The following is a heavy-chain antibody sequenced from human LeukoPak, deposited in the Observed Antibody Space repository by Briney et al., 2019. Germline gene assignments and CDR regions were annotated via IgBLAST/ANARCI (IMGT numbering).Heavy chain of an antibody. CDR3: VRESTFSGTTHSFDY. J-gene: IGHJ4*02. D-gene: IGHD1-1*01. V-gene: IGHV3-74*01. CDR2: INSYGSST. Sequence: GGSLRLSCAASGFTFSSYWMHWVRQAPGKGLLWVSCINSYGSSTNYADSVKGRFTISRDNAKNTLYLQMNSLRAEDTAVYYCVRESTFSGTTHSFDYWGQGTLVTVSS. CDR1: GFTFSSYW.